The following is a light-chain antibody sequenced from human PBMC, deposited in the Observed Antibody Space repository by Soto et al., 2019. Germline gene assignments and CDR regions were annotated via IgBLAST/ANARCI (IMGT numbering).Light chain of an antibody. CDR3: QKYDSAPLT. J-gene: IGKJ4*01. CDR2: AAS. Sequence: DIQMTQSPSSLSASLGDRVTSTCRASQGIGVYLAWFQQKPGKVPKLLIYAASALQSGVPSRFSGSGSGTDFTLTINSLQPEDIATYYCQKYDSAPLTFGGGTRVEIK. CDR1: QGIGVY. V-gene: IGKV1-27*01.